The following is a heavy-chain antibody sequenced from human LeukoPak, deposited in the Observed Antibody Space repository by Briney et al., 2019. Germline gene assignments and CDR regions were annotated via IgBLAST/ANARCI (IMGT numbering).Heavy chain of an antibody. Sequence: SVKVSCKASGGTFSSYAISWVRQAPGQGLEWMGGIIPIFGTANYAQKSQGRVTITADESTSTAYMELSSLRSEDTAVYYCARALHPYYYDSSGYSGYPREEGYNPYWFDPWGQGTLVTVSS. V-gene: IGHV1-69*01. D-gene: IGHD3-22*01. CDR1: GGTFSSYA. CDR2: IIPIFGTA. J-gene: IGHJ5*02. CDR3: ARALHPYYYDSSGYSGYPREEGYNPYWFDP.